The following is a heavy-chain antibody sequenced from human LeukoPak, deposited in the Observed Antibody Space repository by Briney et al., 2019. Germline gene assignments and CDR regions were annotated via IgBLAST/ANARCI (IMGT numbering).Heavy chain of an antibody. D-gene: IGHD1-1*01. CDR3: ARGYNWNDGNWFDP. Sequence: PSETLSLTCVVYGGSFSSYYWSWIRQPPGKGLEWIGEINHSESTNYNPSLKSRVTISLNTSKNQFSLKLSSVTAADTAVYYCARGYNWNDGNWFDPGGQGTLVTVSS. V-gene: IGHV4-34*01. J-gene: IGHJ5*02. CDR2: INHSEST. CDR1: GGSFSSYY.